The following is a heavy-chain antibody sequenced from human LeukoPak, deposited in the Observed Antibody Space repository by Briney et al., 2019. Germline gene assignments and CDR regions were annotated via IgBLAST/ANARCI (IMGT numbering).Heavy chain of an antibody. CDR3: ARGNYDFLTGYYHYYFDY. Sequence: ASVKVSCKASGYTFTSYYMHWVRQAPGQGLEWMGIINPSGGSTSYAQKFQGRVTMTRDTSTSTVYMELSSLRSEDTAVYYCARGNYDFLTGYYHYYFDYWGQGTLVTVSS. CDR1: GYTFTSYY. V-gene: IGHV1-46*01. CDR2: INPSGGST. D-gene: IGHD3-9*01. J-gene: IGHJ4*02.